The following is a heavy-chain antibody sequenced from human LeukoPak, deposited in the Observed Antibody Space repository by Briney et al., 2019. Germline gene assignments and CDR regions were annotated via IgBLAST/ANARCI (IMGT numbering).Heavy chain of an antibody. CDR1: GGSISNYY. V-gene: IGHV4-4*07. Sequence: SETLSLTCTVSGGSISNYYWSWIRQPAGKGLEWIGRIYTSGSTNYNPSLKSRVTMSIDTSKNQFSLKLSSVTAADTAVYYCARNYYDSSGYKYAFDYWGQGTLDTVSS. CDR2: IYTSGST. CDR3: ARNYYDSSGYKYAFDY. J-gene: IGHJ4*02. D-gene: IGHD3-22*01.